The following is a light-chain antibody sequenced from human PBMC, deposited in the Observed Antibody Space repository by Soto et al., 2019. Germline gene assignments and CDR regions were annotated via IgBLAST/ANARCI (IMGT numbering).Light chain of an antibody. CDR2: EVT. CDR3: SSYRSSSARDEI. Sequence: QSALAQPASVSGSPGQSITISCAGTNRDVGGYNYVSWYQQYPGKAPKLIIYEVTYRPSGVSNRFSGSKSGNTASLTISGLQPEDEDDYYCSSYRSSSARDEIFGGGTKLTVL. J-gene: IGLJ2*01. V-gene: IGLV2-14*01. CDR1: NRDVGGYNY.